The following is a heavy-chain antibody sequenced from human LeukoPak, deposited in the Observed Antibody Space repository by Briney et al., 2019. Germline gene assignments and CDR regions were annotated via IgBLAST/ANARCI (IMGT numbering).Heavy chain of an antibody. D-gene: IGHD6-19*01. CDR3: ATYSSGWADFDY. CDR1: GFTFSSYS. V-gene: IGHV3-21*01. J-gene: IGHJ4*02. CDR2: ISSSSSYI. Sequence: GGSLRLSCAASGFTFSSYSMNWVRQAPGKGLEWVSSISSSSSYIYYADSVKGRFTISRDNAKNSLYLQMNSLRAEDTAVYYCATYSSGWADFDYWGKGTLVTVSS.